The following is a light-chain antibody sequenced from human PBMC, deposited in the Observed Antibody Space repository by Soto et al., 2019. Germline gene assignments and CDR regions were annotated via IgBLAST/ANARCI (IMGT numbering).Light chain of an antibody. CDR2: DVS. Sequence: QSVLTQPASVSGSPGQSMTISCTGTSSDVGGYNYVSWYQHHTGKAPKLMIYDVSNRPSGVSNRFSGTKSGNTASLTIFGLQDEDGPDSYCSSYGSTTSVFGAGTTLT. V-gene: IGLV2-14*03. CDR3: SSYGSTTSV. CDR1: SSDVGGYNY. J-gene: IGLJ3*02.